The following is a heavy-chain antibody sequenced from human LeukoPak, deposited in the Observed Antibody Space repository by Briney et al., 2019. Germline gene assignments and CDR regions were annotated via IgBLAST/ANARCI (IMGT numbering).Heavy chain of an antibody. Sequence: SETLSLTCTVFGDSIKSYYWSWIRQYPGKGLQWVGYVSYSGSTNYNPSLNSRVTISVDRSKNQFSLKLTSVTAADSAMYYCARDYDTTGANWFGPWGQGALVTVSS. CDR3: ARDYDTTGANWFGP. J-gene: IGHJ5*02. V-gene: IGHV4-59*01. D-gene: IGHD3-9*01. CDR2: VSYSGST. CDR1: GDSIKSYY.